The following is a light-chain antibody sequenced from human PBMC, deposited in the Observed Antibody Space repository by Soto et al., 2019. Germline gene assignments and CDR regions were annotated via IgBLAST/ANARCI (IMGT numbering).Light chain of an antibody. J-gene: IGLJ2*01. CDR3: QSYDSSLREV. V-gene: IGLV1-40*01. Sequence: QSVLTQPPSVSGAPGQRVTIFCTGSSSNIGAGYDVHWYQQLPGTAPKLLTYGNSNRPSGVPDRFSGSKSGTSASLAITGLQAEDEADYYCQSYDSSLREVFGGGTKVTVL. CDR2: GNS. CDR1: SSNIGAGYD.